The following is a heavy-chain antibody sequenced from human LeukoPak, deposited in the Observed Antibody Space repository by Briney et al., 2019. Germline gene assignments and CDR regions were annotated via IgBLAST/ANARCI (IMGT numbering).Heavy chain of an antibody. V-gene: IGHV3-33*01. CDR1: GFTFSTYG. CDR2: IWYDGSNK. D-gene: IGHD1-26*01. CDR3: AREHSGSYSYYFDY. J-gene: IGHJ4*02. Sequence: QPGRSLRLSCAAAGFTFSTYGMHWVRQVPGNVLEWEAAIWYDGSNKYYADSVKGRFTISRDNSKNTLYLQMNSLRAEDTAVYYCAREHSGSYSYYFDYWGQGTLVTVSS.